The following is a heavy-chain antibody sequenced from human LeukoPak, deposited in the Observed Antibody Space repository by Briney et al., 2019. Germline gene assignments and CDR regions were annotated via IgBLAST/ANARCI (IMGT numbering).Heavy chain of an antibody. CDR2: MNPNSGNT. D-gene: IGHD3-10*01. CDR3: TRGPMTTVRGVITRYNWFDP. CDR1: GYTFTSYD. V-gene: IGHV1-8*01. Sequence: ASVKVSCKASGYTFTSYDINWVRQATGQGLEWMGWMNPNSGNTGYAQKFQGRVTMTRNTSISTAYMELSSLRSEDTAVYYRTRGPMTTVRGVITRYNWFDPWGQGTLVTVSS. J-gene: IGHJ5*02.